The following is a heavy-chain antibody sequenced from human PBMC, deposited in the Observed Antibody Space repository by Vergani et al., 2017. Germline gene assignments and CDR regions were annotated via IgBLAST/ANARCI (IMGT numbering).Heavy chain of an antibody. J-gene: IGHJ6*02. CDR2: INHSGST. D-gene: IGHD6-13*01. CDR3: ARGPWGGSSSPKYYGMDV. V-gene: IGHV4-34*01. Sequence: QVQLQQWGAGLLKPSETLSLTCAVYGGSFSGYYWSWIRQPPGKGLEWIGEINHSGSTNYNPSLKSRVTISVDTSKNQFSLKLSSVTAADTAVYYYARGPWGGSSSPKYYGMDVWGQGTTVTVSS. CDR1: GGSFSGYY.